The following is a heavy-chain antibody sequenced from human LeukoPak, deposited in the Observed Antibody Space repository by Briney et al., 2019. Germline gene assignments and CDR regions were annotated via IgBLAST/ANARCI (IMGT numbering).Heavy chain of an antibody. Sequence: GGSLRLSCAASGFTFSSYSMNWVRQAPGKGLEWVSSISSSSSYIYYADSVKGRFTISRDNAKNSLYLQMNSLRAEDTAVYYCARVRWELDCDAFDIWGQGTMVTVSS. CDR3: ARVRWELDCDAFDI. CDR1: GFTFSSYS. V-gene: IGHV3-21*01. D-gene: IGHD1-26*01. J-gene: IGHJ3*02. CDR2: ISSSSSYI.